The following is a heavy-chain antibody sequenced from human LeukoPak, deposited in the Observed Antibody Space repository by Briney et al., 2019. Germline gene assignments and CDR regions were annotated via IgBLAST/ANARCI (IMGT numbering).Heavy chain of an antibody. Sequence: SETLSLTCTVSGGSINSYYWSWIRQPPGRGLEWIGSIHYSGSTSYNPSLRSRVTISVDKSKNQFFLKLGSVTATDTAVYYCARRVHSSSWSSYFDYWGQETLVTVSS. CDR3: ARRVHSSSWSSYFDY. V-gene: IGHV4-59*01. J-gene: IGHJ4*02. CDR2: IHYSGST. CDR1: GGSINSYY. D-gene: IGHD6-13*01.